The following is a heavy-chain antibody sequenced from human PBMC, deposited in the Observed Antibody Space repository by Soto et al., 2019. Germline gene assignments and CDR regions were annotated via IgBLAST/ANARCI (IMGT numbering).Heavy chain of an antibody. Sequence: SETLSLTCTVSGGSITSSSHYWGWIRQPPGKGLECIANIYYDGNTYYNPSLQSRVTISLDTSKNQFSLRLNSVTAADTAVYFCVRRGRPSNGDWFDLWGQGILVTVSS. CDR3: VRRGRPSNGDWFDL. CDR2: IYYDGNT. D-gene: IGHD6-19*01. CDR1: GGSITSSSHY. J-gene: IGHJ5*02. V-gene: IGHV4-39*01.